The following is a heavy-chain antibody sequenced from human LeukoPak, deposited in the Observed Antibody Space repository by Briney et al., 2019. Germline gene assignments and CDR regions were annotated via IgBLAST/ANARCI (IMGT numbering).Heavy chain of an antibody. CDR2: IYYSGST. CDR1: GGSISSHY. D-gene: IGHD1-26*01. V-gene: IGHV4-59*11. Sequence: PSETLSLTCTVSGGSISSHYWSWIRQPPGKGLEWIGYIYYSGSTSYNPSLKSRVTISVDTSKNQFSLKLSSVTAADPAVYYCASHLGGGGSYYTWFDYWGQGTLVTVSS. J-gene: IGHJ4*02. CDR3: ASHLGGGGSYYTWFDY.